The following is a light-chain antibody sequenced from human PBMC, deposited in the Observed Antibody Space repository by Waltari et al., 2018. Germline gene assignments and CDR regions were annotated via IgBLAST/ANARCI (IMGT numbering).Light chain of an antibody. CDR1: RSNIGNNY. CDR3: AAWDDSLSVWV. Sequence: QSVLTQPPSASGTPGQRVTISCSGGRSNIGNNYVFWYQQFPGTAPKLLIYRIYRGPSGVPDRFSGSKSGTSASLAISGLRSEDEADYYCAAWDDSLSVWVFGGGTKLTVL. CDR2: RIY. V-gene: IGLV1-47*01. J-gene: IGLJ3*02.